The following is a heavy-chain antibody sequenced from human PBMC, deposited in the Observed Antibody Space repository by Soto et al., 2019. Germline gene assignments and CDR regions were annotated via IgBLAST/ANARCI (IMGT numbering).Heavy chain of an antibody. D-gene: IGHD2-2*01. CDR2: INGGNGDT. V-gene: IGHV1-3*01. Sequence: ASVKVSCKASGYTFTGYAIHWVRQAPGQRLEWMGWINGGNGDTKYSQKFQGRVTITRDTSASTAYMELTSLGSEDTAVYHCARGYCSSTSCQYYFDYWGQGTLVTVSS. CDR3: ARGYCSSTSCQYYFDY. J-gene: IGHJ4*02. CDR1: GYTFTGYA.